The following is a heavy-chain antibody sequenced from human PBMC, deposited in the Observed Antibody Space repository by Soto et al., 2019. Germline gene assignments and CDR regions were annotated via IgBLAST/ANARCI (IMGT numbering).Heavy chain of an antibody. D-gene: IGHD3-10*01. CDR1: GYTFTGYY. CDR2: INPNSGGT. J-gene: IGHJ6*03. Sequence: QVQLVQSGAEVKKPGASVKVSCKASGYTFTGYYMHWVRQAPGQGLEWMGWINPNSGGTNYAQKFQGWVTMTRDTSISTAYMELSRLRSDDTAVYYCARAPGTPRSSGDNYYYYMDVWGKGTTVTVSS. V-gene: IGHV1-2*04. CDR3: ARAPGTPRSSGDNYYYYMDV.